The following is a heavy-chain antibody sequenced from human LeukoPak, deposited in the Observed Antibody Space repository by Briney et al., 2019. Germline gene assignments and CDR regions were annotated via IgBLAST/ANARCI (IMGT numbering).Heavy chain of an antibody. V-gene: IGHV3-48*04. CDR3: AREEATLGPFDI. CDR1: GFTFISYS. J-gene: IGHJ3*02. CDR2: ISSSSSTI. D-gene: IGHD6-13*01. Sequence: GGSLRLSCAASGFTFISYSMNWVRQAPGKGLEWVSYISSSSSTIYYADSVKGRFTISRDNAKNSLYLQMNSLRAEDTAVYYCAREEATLGPFDIWGQGTMVTVSS.